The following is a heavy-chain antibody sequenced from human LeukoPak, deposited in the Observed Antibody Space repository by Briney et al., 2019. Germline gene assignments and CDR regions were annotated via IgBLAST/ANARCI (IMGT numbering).Heavy chain of an antibody. CDR1: GGSISSGSYY. CDR2: IYTSGST. J-gene: IGHJ4*02. D-gene: IGHD6-19*01. V-gene: IGHV4-61*02. CDR3: ARGGLSGWFLDY. Sequence: SQTLSLTCTVSGGSISSGSYYWSWIRQPAGKGLEWIGRIYTSGSTNYNPSLKSRVTISVDTSKNQFSLKLSSVTAADTAVYYCARGGLSGWFLDYWGQGTLVTVSS.